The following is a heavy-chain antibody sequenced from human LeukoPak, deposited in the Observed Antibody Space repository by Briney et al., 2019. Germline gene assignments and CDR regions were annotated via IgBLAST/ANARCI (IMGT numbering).Heavy chain of an antibody. D-gene: IGHD5-24*01. V-gene: IGHV4-34*01. CDR1: GGSFSGYY. CDR3: ARDGYNSALFDY. J-gene: IGHJ4*02. Sequence: SETLSLTCAVYGGSFSGYYWSWIRQPPGKGLEWIGEINHSGSTNYNPSLKSRVTISVDTSKNQFSLKLSSVTAADTAVYYCARDGYNSALFDYWGQGTLVTVSS. CDR2: INHSGST.